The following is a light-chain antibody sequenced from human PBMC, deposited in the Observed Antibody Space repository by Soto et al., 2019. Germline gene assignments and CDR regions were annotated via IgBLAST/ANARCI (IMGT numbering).Light chain of an antibody. V-gene: IGKV1-9*01. CDR1: QGISSY. CDR2: AES. Sequence: DIQLTQSPSFLSASVGDRVTITCRASQGISSYLAWYQQKPGKAPKLLIYAESTLQSGVPSRFSGSGSGTEFTLTISSLQPEDFATYYCQQLNSYTITFGQGTRLEIK. J-gene: IGKJ5*01. CDR3: QQLNSYTIT.